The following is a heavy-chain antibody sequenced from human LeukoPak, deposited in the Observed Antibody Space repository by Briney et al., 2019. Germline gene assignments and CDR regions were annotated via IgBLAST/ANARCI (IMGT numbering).Heavy chain of an antibody. Sequence: PGGSLRLSCAASGFSFSSYSMHWVRQAPGKGLEWVAVISYDGTNEYYADSVKGRFTISKDNSKNTLYLQVNSLRPEDTAVYYCARDFRGYFDYWGQGTLVTDSS. CDR1: GFSFSSYS. V-gene: IGHV3-30*04. CDR2: ISYDGTNE. J-gene: IGHJ4*02. CDR3: ARDFRGYFDY.